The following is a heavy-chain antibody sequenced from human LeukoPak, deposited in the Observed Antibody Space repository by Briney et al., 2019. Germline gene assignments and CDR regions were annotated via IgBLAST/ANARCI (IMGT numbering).Heavy chain of an antibody. J-gene: IGHJ4*02. D-gene: IGHD6-13*01. CDR1: GGSVSSYY. CDR3: AKDVRRAAAADPFDY. Sequence: SETLSLTCSVSGGSVSSYYWSWIRQPPGKGLEWIGYIFETGDTNSNPSLKSRVTMSLDTSKNQFSLRLSSVTAADTAVYYCAKDVRRAAAADPFDYWGQGTLVTVSS. V-gene: IGHV4-59*02. CDR2: IFETGDT.